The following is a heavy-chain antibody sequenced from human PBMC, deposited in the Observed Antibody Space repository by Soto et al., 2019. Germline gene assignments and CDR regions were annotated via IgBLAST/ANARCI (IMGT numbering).Heavy chain of an antibody. Sequence: PSETLSLTCTISGGSISSYYWNWIRQPPGKGLEWIGYIYYRGSTNYNPSPKSRVTISRDNSKNTLYLQMSSLRAEDTAVYYCARVPSSSYHYFDYWGQGTLVTVSS. J-gene: IGHJ4*02. CDR1: GGSISSYY. CDR2: IYYRGST. D-gene: IGHD6-13*01. CDR3: ARVPSSSYHYFDY. V-gene: IGHV4-59*12.